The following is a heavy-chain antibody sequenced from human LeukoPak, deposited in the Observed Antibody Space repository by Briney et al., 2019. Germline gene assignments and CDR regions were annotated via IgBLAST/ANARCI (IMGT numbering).Heavy chain of an antibody. V-gene: IGHV3-21*01. Sequence: PGGSLRLSCAASGFTFSSYSMNWVRQAPGKGLEWVSSISSSSSYIYYADSVKGRFTISRDNAKNSLYLQMNSPRAEDTAVYYCATFFDKYWFDPWGQGTLVTVSS. CDR2: ISSSSSYI. CDR1: GFTFSSYS. D-gene: IGHD3-3*01. J-gene: IGHJ5*02. CDR3: ATFFDKYWFDP.